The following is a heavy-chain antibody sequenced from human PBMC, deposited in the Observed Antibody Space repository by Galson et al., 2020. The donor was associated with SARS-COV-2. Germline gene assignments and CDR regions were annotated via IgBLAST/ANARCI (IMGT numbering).Heavy chain of an antibody. D-gene: IGHD3-10*01. V-gene: IGHV4-39*07. CDR1: GSSMTSTSYY. J-gene: IGHJ4*02. Sequence: SETLSLTCTVSGSSMTSTSYYWGWIRQPPGKGLEWIGSMYYIGNRYYNPSLRSRVTMSVDTSKNQFSLKLSSVTAADTAVYYCGRWTVRQLFDYRGRGTLVTVSS. CDR2: MYYIGNR. CDR3: GRWTVRQLFDY.